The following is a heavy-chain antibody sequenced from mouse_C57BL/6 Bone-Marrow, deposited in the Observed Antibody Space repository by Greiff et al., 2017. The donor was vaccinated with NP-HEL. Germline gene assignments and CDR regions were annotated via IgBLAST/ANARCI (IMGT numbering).Heavy chain of an antibody. CDR2: IHPNSGST. Sequence: VKLQQPGAELVKPGASVKLSCKASGYTFTSYWMHWVKQRPGQGLEWIGMIHPNSGSTNYNEKFKSKATLTVDKSSSTAYMQLSSLTSEDSAVYYCAKGAYYGSSPYWYFDVWGTGTTVTVSS. CDR1: GYTFTSYW. V-gene: IGHV1-64*01. D-gene: IGHD1-1*01. CDR3: AKGAYYGSSPYWYFDV. J-gene: IGHJ1*03.